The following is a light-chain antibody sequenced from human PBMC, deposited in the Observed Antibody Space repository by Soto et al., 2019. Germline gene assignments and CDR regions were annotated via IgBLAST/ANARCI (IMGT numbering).Light chain of an antibody. CDR2: VAS. J-gene: IGKJ5*01. CDR1: QRFYNN. Sequence: IGMTQSPVTLSVSPGETATLSCRAIQRFYNNVAGYQQKPGKAPSLLIYVASPTAAGDPARFSGSGSGTEFTLTIGSLHSEDFAVYYCQQYDNWPPITFGQGTRLDIK. V-gene: IGKV3-15*01. CDR3: QQYDNWPPIT.